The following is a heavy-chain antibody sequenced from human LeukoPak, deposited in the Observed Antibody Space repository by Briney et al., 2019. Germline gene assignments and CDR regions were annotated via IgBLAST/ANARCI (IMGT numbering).Heavy chain of an antibody. Sequence: TSSETLTLTCTVSGGSITSGDYYWSWIRQPPGKGLEWIAYMYYSGSTYYNPSLKSRVTMSADTSKNQFSLKLSSVTAADTAVYYCARPYYYDSRIDPWGQGTLVTVSS. CDR1: GGSITSGDYY. J-gene: IGHJ5*02. D-gene: IGHD3-22*01. CDR3: ARPYYYDSRIDP. V-gene: IGHV4-30-4*01. CDR2: MYYSGST.